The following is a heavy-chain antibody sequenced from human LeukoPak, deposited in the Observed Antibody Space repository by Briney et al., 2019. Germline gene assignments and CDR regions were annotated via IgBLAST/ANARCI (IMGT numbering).Heavy chain of an antibody. CDR3: TRTYSPSSIDY. V-gene: IGHV4-61*08. D-gene: IGHD6-6*01. J-gene: IGHJ4*02. Sequence: SQTLSLTCAVSRGSISSGGYYWGWIRQPPGKGLEWLVYIFYTASTIYTPSLKSRVTMSIDTSKNQFSLKLSSVTAADTAVYYCTRTYSPSSIDYWGQGALVTVSS. CDR2: IFYTAST. CDR1: RGSISSGGYY.